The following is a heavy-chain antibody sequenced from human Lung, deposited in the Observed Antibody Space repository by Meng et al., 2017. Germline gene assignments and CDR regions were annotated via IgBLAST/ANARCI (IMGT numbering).Heavy chain of an antibody. V-gene: IGHV4-34*01. Sequence: QGPLQGWGARLCTPSVTLALTGVVSGGSFSDYYWSWIRQPPGKGLEWIGEINHSGSTNYNPSLESRATISVDTSQNNLSLKLSSVTAADSAVYYCARGPTTMAHDFDYWGQGTLVTVSS. CDR1: GGSFSDYY. D-gene: IGHD4-11*01. CDR2: INHSGST. J-gene: IGHJ4*02. CDR3: ARGPTTMAHDFDY.